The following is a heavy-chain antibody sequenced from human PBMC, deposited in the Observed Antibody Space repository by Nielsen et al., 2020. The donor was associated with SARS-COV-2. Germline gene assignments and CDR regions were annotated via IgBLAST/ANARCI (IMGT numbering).Heavy chain of an antibody. CDR2: IYPGDSQT. CDR3: ARGGQWLEH. D-gene: IGHD1-1*01. Sequence: GESLKISCKGSGFSFTSYWIGWVRQTPGEGLEWLGIIYPGDSQTRYSPSFQGQVTISADKSVNTAYVLWSSLRASDTAMYYCARGGQWLEHWGQGTLVTVSS. CDR1: GFSFTSYW. V-gene: IGHV5-51*01. J-gene: IGHJ4*02.